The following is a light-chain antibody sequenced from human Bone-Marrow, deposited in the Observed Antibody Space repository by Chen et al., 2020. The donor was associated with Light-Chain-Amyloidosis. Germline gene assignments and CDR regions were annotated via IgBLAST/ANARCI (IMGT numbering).Light chain of an antibody. CDR2: DDN. CDR1: ALSKQY. V-gene: IGLV3-25*03. J-gene: IGLJ2*01. Sequence: SYELTQPPSVSVSPGQTARITCSGDALSKQYAYWYQQRPGKAPVLVIFDDNKRPSGIPERFSGSSSGKTLSLTISGVQAEDEADYYCQSTDATGSYVVFGGGTKLTVL. CDR3: QSTDATGSYVV.